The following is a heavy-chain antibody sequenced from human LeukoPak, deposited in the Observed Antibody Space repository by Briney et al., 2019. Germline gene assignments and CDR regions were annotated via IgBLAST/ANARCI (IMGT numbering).Heavy chain of an antibody. D-gene: IGHD5-12*01. J-gene: IGHJ4*02. CDR1: GFTFNSHW. CDR3: AKEEWLRPFDY. Sequence: GSLRLSCAASGFTFNSHWVHWVRQGPGKGLVWVSRINSDGRSTSYADSVKGRFTISRDNTKSTMYLQMNSLRAEDTAVYYCAKEEWLRPFDYWGQGTLVTVSS. CDR2: INSDGRST. V-gene: IGHV3-74*01.